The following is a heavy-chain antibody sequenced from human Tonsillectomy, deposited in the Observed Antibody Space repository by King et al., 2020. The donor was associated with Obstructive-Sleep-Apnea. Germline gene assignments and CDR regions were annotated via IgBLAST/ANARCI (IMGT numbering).Heavy chain of an antibody. J-gene: IGHJ4*02. CDR3: PKDRGRYRSGWYRLDY. Sequence: VQLVESGGGLVKPGGSLRLSCAASGFTFSNAWMSWVRQAPGKGLEWVGRIKSKTDGGTTDYAAPVKGRFTNSRDDSKNTLYLQINSMKTEDTAVYYCPKDRGRYRSGWYRLDYWGQGTLVTVSS. V-gene: IGHV3-15*01. CDR1: GFTFSNAW. D-gene: IGHD6-19*01. CDR2: IKSKTDGGTT.